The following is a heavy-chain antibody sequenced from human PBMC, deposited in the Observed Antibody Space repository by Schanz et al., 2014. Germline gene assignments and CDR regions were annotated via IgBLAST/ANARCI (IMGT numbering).Heavy chain of an antibody. D-gene: IGHD5-12*01. J-gene: IGHJ4*02. Sequence: QVQLVESGGGVVQPGRSLRLSCAVSGFTFSSYGMHWVRQAPGKGLEWVALISYDGSNKHYADSVKGRFTISRDNSQKTLYVQMNSLRAEDTAVYYCARDRPSGYALDFWGPGTLVTVSS. CDR1: GFTFSSYG. CDR2: ISYDGSNK. CDR3: ARDRPSGYALDF. V-gene: IGHV3-30*03.